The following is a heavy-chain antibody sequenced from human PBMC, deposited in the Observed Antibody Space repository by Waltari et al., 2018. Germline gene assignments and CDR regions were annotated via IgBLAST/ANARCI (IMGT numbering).Heavy chain of an antibody. Sequence: EVQLVESGGGLVQPGGSLRLSCAASGFTFSSYEMNWVRQAPGKGLEWVSYISSSGSTIYYADSVKGRFTISRDNAKNSLYLQMNSLRAEDTAVYYCARGRGGSYYYYYGRDVWGQGTTVTVSS. CDR1: GFTFSSYE. J-gene: IGHJ6*02. CDR3: ARGRGGSYYYYYGRDV. CDR2: ISSSGSTI. D-gene: IGHD5-12*01. V-gene: IGHV3-48*03.